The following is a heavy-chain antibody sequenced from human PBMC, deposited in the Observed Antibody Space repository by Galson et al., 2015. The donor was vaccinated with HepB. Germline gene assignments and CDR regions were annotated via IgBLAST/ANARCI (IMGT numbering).Heavy chain of an antibody. D-gene: IGHD2-2*01. CDR2: IYSGGTT. CDR1: GFTVSSNY. Sequence: SLRLSCAVSGFTVSSNYMSWVRQAPGKGLEWVSLIYSGGTTYYADSVKGRFTISRDNSKNTLYLQMNSLRAEDTAVYYCARAPVYCSTTNCYVLGYFDYWGQGTLVTVSS. J-gene: IGHJ4*02. CDR3: ARAPVYCSTTNCYVLGYFDY. V-gene: IGHV3-53*01.